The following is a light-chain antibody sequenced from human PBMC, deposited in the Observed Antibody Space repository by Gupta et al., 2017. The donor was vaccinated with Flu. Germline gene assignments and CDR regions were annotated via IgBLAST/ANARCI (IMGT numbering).Light chain of an antibody. CDR1: NSDVDDYKY. CDR2: EVS. Sequence: QSALTQPASVSGSPGQSITISCSGTNSDVDDYKYVSWYQQHSGKAPKLVLFEVSSRPSGVSDRFSGSKSGNTASLIISGLQPEDEADYYCSLYTTATTNWVFGGGSKRTVL. J-gene: IGLJ3*02. V-gene: IGLV2-14*01. CDR3: SLYTTATTNWV.